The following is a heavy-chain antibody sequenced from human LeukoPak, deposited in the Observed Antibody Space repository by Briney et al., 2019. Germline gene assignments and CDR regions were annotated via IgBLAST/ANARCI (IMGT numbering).Heavy chain of an antibody. CDR3: ASGSGYLGRYYYGMDV. J-gene: IGHJ6*02. V-gene: IGHV4-61*05. CDR2: IYYTGST. D-gene: IGHD3-3*01. CDR1: GGSISSSSYY. Sequence: SETLSLTCTVSGGSISSSSYYWGWIRQSPGKGLEWIGYIYYTGSTNYNPSLKSRLTMSVDTSKNKFSLRLTSVTAADTAVYYCASGSGYLGRYYYGMDVWGQGTTVTVSS.